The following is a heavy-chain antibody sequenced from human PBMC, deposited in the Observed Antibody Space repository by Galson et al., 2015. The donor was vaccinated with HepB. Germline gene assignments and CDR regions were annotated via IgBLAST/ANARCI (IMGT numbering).Heavy chain of an antibody. D-gene: IGHD3-16*01. CDR1: GYTFINYW. V-gene: IGHV5-51*03. J-gene: IGHJ4*02. CDR3: ARRAPDSNVWKYFDY. CDR2: IYPDDSDA. Sequence: QSGAEVKKPGESLKISCQGSGYTFINYWIGWVRQMPGKGLQWMGIIYPDDSDARYSPSFQGQVTISADKSINTAYLQWSSLKASDTAMYYCARRAPDSNVWKYFDYWGQGTLVTVSS.